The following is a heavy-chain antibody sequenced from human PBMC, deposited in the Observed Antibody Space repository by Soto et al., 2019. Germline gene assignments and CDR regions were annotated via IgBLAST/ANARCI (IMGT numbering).Heavy chain of an antibody. V-gene: IGHV1-2*02. CDR2: INPKSGGT. CDR1: GYIFSDNY. J-gene: IGHJ4*02. Sequence: QVQLVQSGAEVKQPGASMKVSCKASGYIFSDNYIHWVRQAPGQGLEWMAWINPKSGGTNYARNFQGRVTLTRDTSISTAYMDLSRLTSDDTAVYYCARARKDSSGWFDYWGQGTLVTVSS. CDR3: ARARKDSSGWFDY. D-gene: IGHD6-19*01.